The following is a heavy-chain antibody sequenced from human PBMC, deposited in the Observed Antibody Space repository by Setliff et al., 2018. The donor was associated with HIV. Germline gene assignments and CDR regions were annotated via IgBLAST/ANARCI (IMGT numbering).Heavy chain of an antibody. CDR3: ARFDGSRVPAADYYFDY. J-gene: IGHJ4*02. Sequence: SETLSLTCTVSGGSISSSSYYWGWIRQPPGKGLEWIGSIYYSGSTYYNPSLKSRVTISVDTSENQFSLKLSSVTAADTAVYYCARFDGSRVPAADYYFDYWGQGTLVTVSS. D-gene: IGHD2-2*01. CDR2: IYYSGST. V-gene: IGHV4-39*01. CDR1: GGSISSSSYY.